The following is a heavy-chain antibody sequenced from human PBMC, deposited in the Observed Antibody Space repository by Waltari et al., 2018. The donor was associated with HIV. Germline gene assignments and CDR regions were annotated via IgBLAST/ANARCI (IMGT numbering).Heavy chain of an antibody. Sequence: QVQLQESGPGLVKPSETLSLTCTVSGGSISSYYWSWIRQPPGQGLEWIGYIYYSGSTNYNPSLKSRVTISVDTSKNQFSLKLSSVTAADTAVYYCARVIRNYYGSGSYSHYFDYWGQGTLVTVSS. J-gene: IGHJ4*02. CDR2: IYYSGST. CDR1: GGSISSYY. D-gene: IGHD3-10*01. V-gene: IGHV4-59*01. CDR3: ARVIRNYYGSGSYSHYFDY.